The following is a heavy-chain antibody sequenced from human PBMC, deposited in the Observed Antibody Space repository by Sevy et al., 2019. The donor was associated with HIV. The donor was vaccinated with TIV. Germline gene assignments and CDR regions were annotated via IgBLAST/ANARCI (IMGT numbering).Heavy chain of an antibody. D-gene: IGHD3-3*01. J-gene: IGHJ4*02. Sequence: GGSLRLSCAASGFTFSSYGIHWVRQAPGKGLEWVAVISYDGSNKYYADSVKGRFTISRDNSKNTLYLQMNSLRAEDTAVYYCAKGGPDTIFGIGALGYWGQGTLVTVSS. CDR3: AKGGPDTIFGIGALGY. V-gene: IGHV3-30*18. CDR1: GFTFSSYG. CDR2: ISYDGSNK.